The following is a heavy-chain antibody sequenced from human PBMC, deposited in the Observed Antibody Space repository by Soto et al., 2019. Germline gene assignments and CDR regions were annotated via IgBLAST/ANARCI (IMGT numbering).Heavy chain of an antibody. CDR1: GFTVSSYS. Sequence: PGGSLRLSCVASGFTVSSYSMSWVRQAPGKGLEWVSGIYSGGSTIYADSVKGRFTISRDRSKNALHLQMNSLRAEDTAVYYCTKEGYSSSSPYWGQGTLVTVSS. D-gene: IGHD6-13*01. J-gene: IGHJ4*02. V-gene: IGHV3-53*01. CDR2: IYSGGST. CDR3: TKEGYSSSSPY.